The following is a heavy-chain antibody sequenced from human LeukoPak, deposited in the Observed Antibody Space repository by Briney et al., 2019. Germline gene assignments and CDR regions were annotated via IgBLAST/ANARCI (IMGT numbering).Heavy chain of an antibody. J-gene: IGHJ4*02. CDR3: TREDSSGYYQIVGV. Sequence: GGSLRLSCAASGFTFSSYGMHWFRQAPGKGLEWVSSIGYGGADSHYADSVKGRFTISRDNSKNTLYLQMNSLKTEDTAVYYCTREDSSGYYQIVGVWGQGTLVTVSS. CDR1: GFTFSSYG. CDR2: IGYGGADS. V-gene: IGHV3-23*01. D-gene: IGHD3-22*01.